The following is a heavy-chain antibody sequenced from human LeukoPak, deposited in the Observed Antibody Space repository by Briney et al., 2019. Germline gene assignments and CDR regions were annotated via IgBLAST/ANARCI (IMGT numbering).Heavy chain of an antibody. V-gene: IGHV1-24*01. CDR2: FDPEDGET. D-gene: IGHD4-23*01. CDR3: ATNLATVVTPAYY. Sequence: GASVKVSCKLSVYTLTELSIHWVRQAPGKGLEWMGGFDPEDGETIYAQKFQGRVTMTEDTSTDTAYMELSNLRSDDTAVYYCATNLATVVTPAYYWGQGTLVTVAS. CDR1: VYTLTELS. J-gene: IGHJ4*02.